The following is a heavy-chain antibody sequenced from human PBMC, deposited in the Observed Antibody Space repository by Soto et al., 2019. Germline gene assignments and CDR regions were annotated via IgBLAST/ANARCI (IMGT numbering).Heavy chain of an antibody. D-gene: IGHD3-10*01. J-gene: IGHJ3*02. Sequence: EWVSYISSSSSTIYYAESVKGRFTITRDNAKNSLYLQMNSLRDEDTAVYYCASWAWLGELLPRIAIWG. CDR2: ISSSSSTI. CDR3: ASWAWLGELLPRIAI. V-gene: IGHV3-48*02.